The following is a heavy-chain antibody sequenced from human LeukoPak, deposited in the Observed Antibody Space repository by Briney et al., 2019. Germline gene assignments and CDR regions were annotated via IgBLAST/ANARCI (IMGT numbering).Heavy chain of an antibody. D-gene: IGHD3-3*01. CDR3: ARVGYYDFWSGYYGLEDNWFDP. CDR2: IYYSGST. J-gene: IGHJ5*02. CDR1: GGSISSYY. V-gene: IGHV4-59*01. Sequence: SETLSLTCTVSGGSISSYYWSWIRQPPGKGLEWIGYIYYSGSTNYNPSLKSQVTISVDTSKNQFSLKLSSVTAADTAVYYCARVGYYDFWSGYYGLEDNWFDPWGQGTLVTVSS.